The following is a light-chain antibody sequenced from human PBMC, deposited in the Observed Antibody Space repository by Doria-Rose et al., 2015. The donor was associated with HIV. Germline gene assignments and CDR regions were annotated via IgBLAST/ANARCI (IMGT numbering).Light chain of an antibody. Sequence: MTQSLSTLSASVGDRVAITCRASRRISSWLAWYQQKPGKAPKLLIYKASILESGVPSRFSGRGSGTEFTLTISSLQPDDFATYYCQHYDTYPYTFGQGTRLQI. CDR3: QHYDTYPYT. V-gene: IGKV1-5*03. J-gene: IGKJ2*01. CDR2: KAS. CDR1: RRISSW.